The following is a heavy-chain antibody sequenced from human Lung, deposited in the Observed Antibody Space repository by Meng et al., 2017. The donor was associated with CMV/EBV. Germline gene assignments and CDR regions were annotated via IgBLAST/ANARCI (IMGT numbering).Heavy chain of an antibody. CDR1: GYTFTSYY. CDR2: INPSGGST. J-gene: IGHJ4*02. CDR3: ARGEPRDKTYDY. D-gene: IGHD1-26*01. V-gene: IGHV1-46*01. Sequence: SVKVSXXASGYTFTSYYMHWVRQAPGQGLEWMGIINPSGGSTSYAQKFQGRVTMTRDTSTSTVYMELSSLRSEDTAVYYCARGEPRDKTYDYWGQGTLVTVSS.